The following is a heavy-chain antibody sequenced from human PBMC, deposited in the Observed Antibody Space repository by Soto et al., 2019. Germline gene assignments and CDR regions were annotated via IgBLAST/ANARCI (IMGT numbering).Heavy chain of an antibody. Sequence: ASVKVSCKASGYTFTSYGISWVRQAPGQGLEWMGWISAYNGNTNYAQKLQGRVTMTTDTSTSTAYMELRSLRSDDTAVYYCARERSPRGSYGTPQVDYWGQGTLVTVSS. V-gene: IGHV1-18*01. CDR2: ISAYNGNT. CDR1: GYTFTSYG. CDR3: ARERSPRGSYGTPQVDY. J-gene: IGHJ4*02. D-gene: IGHD1-26*01.